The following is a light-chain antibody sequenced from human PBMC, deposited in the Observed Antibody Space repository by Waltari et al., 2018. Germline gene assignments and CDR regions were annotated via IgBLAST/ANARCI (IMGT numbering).Light chain of an antibody. Sequence: DIVMTQSPDSLAVSLGERATINCKSSQSVLSSSNNKNYLAWYQQKPGHPPKLLIYWASTRESGVPDRFSGSGSGTDFTLTISSLQAEYVAVYYCQQYYSTPPHTFGQGTKLEIK. CDR2: WAS. CDR3: QQYYSTPPHT. CDR1: QSVLSSSNNKNY. J-gene: IGKJ2*01. V-gene: IGKV4-1*01.